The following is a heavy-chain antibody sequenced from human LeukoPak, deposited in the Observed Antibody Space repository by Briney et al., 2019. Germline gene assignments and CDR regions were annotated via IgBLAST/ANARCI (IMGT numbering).Heavy chain of an antibody. CDR3: ARGSAPGGTRLFDY. J-gene: IGHJ4*02. V-gene: IGHV4-59*01. D-gene: IGHD2-15*01. Sequence: SETLSLTCTVSGGSISEYYWSWTRQPPGKGLEWIGFIYSSGTTNYNPSLTSRLSFSIDTSKNQFSLKLTSMTAADTAVYYCARGSAPGGTRLFDYWGQGTLVTVSS. CDR2: IYSSGTT. CDR1: GGSISEYY.